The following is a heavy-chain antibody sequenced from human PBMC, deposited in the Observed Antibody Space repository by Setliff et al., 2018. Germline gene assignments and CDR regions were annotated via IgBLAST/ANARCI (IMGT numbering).Heavy chain of an antibody. CDR3: ARDPASSGYDTYYYYYYGMDV. J-gene: IGHJ6*02. D-gene: IGHD5-12*01. Sequence: ASVKVSCKASGYTFTSYAMHWVRQAPGQRLEWMGWINAGNGNTKYSQKFQGRVTITRDTSASTAYMKLSSLRSEDTAVYYCARDPASSGYDTYYYYYYGMDVWGQGTTVTVSS. CDR1: GYTFTSYA. V-gene: IGHV1-3*01. CDR2: INAGNGNT.